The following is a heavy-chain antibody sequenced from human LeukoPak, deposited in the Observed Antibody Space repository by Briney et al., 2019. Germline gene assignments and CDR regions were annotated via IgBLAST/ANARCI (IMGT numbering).Heavy chain of an antibody. D-gene: IGHD3-3*01. CDR3: ATWSGYYYYYGMDV. CDR1: GGSFSGYY. Sequence: SETLSLTCAEHGGSFSGYYWSWIRQPPGKRLDWIGGINHSGSTNYNPSLQSRVTISVDTSKNQLSLKLSSVSAADAAVYYCATWSGYYYYYGMDVWGQGTRVTVSS. V-gene: IGHV4-34*01. CDR2: INHSGST. J-gene: IGHJ6*01.